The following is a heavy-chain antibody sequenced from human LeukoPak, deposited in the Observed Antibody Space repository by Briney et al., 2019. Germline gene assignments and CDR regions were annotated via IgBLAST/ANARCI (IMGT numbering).Heavy chain of an antibody. J-gene: IGHJ3*02. V-gene: IGHV3-13*01. CDR1: GFTFSSYD. Sequence: GGSLRLSCAASGFTFSSYDMHWVRRATGKGLEWASAISTAGDTYYPGSVKGRFTISRENAKNSLYLQMNSLRAGDTAVYYCARTRYSSGWLDAFDIWGQGTMVTISS. CDR3: ARTRYSSGWLDAFDI. D-gene: IGHD6-19*01. CDR2: ISTAGDT.